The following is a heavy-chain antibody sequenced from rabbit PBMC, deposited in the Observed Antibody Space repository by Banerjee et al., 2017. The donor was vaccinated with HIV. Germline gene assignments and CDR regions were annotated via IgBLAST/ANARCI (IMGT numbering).Heavy chain of an antibody. V-gene: IGHV1S45*01. CDR3: ARSATIDIAFKL. Sequence: QQQLEESGGGLVKPGGTLTLTCTASGFSFSTSYWICWVRQAPGKGLEWIACIDVGSSDNTYYASWAKGRFTISKTSSTTVTLQMTSLTAADTATYFCARSATIDIAFKLWGPGTLVT. CDR2: IDVGSSDNT. CDR1: GFSFSTSYW. D-gene: IGHD5-1*01. J-gene: IGHJ4*01.